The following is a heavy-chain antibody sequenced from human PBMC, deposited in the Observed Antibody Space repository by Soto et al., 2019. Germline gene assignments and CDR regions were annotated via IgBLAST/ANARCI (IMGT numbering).Heavy chain of an antibody. D-gene: IGHD2-2*01. CDR1: GGSFSGYY. CDR3: ARLGYCSSTSCSSYYYYYMDG. V-gene: IGHV4-34*01. J-gene: IGHJ6*03. Sequence: QVQLQQWGAGLLKPSETLSLTCAVYGGSFSGYYWRWIRQPPGKGLEWIGEINHSGSTNYNPSLKRLVTISVDTTTNQFSLKLSSVTAADTAVYYCARLGYCSSTSCSSYYYYYMDGWGKGTTVTVSS. CDR2: INHSGST.